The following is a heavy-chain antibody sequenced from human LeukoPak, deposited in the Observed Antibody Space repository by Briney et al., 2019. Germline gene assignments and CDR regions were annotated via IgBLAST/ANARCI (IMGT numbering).Heavy chain of an antibody. D-gene: IGHD3-10*01. Sequence: GGSLRLLCAASGFTFSSYVMNWVRQTPGKGLEWVSSITSSSNYIYYAESVKGRLTISRDNAKNSLYLQMNSLRAEDTGVYYCARDGDLFDYWGQGTLVTVSS. CDR1: GFTFSSYV. J-gene: IGHJ4*02. CDR2: ITSSSNYI. V-gene: IGHV3-21*01. CDR3: ARDGDLFDY.